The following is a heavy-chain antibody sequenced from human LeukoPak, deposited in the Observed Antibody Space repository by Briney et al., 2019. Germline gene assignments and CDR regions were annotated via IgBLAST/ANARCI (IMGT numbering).Heavy chain of an antibody. CDR1: GGSISSGDYY. Sequence: SETLSLTCTVSGGSISSGDYYWSWIRQPPGKGLEWIGYIYYSGSTYYNPSLKSRVTISVDTSKNQFSLKLSSVTAADTAVYYCARVPYYYDSSGYYFCYYGMDVWGQGTTVTVSS. CDR3: ARVPYYYDSSGYYFCYYGMDV. D-gene: IGHD3-22*01. CDR2: IYYSGST. J-gene: IGHJ6*02. V-gene: IGHV4-30-4*01.